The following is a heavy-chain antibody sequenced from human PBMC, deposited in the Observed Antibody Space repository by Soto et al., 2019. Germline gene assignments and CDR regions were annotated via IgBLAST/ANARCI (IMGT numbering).Heavy chain of an antibody. D-gene: IGHD2-2*01. J-gene: IGHJ4*02. V-gene: IGHV3-30*18. CDR2: ISYDGSNK. CDR1: GFTFSSYG. Sequence: QVQLVESGGGMVQPGRSLRLSCAASGFTFSSYGMHWVRQAPGKGLEWVAVISYDGSNKYYADSVKGRFTISRDNSKNTLYLQMNSLRAEDTAVYYCAKDSLPDIVVVPAAIPHYFDYWGQGTLVTVSS. CDR3: AKDSLPDIVVVPAAIPHYFDY.